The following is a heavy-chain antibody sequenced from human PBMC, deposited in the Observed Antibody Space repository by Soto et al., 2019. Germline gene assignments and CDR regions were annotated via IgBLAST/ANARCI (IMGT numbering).Heavy chain of an antibody. D-gene: IGHD1-1*01. CDR3: AKEGPITNWYFDY. CDR2: ISYDGNVA. J-gene: IGHJ4*02. V-gene: IGHV3-30*18. Sequence: QVQLVESGGGVVQPGRSLRLSCAASGFTFSNYGMHWVRQAPGKGLEWVIVISYDGNVAYYADSVKGRFTISRDNSKNTLYLQMNSLRTEDTAMYYCAKEGPITNWYFDYWGQVPLVTVSS. CDR1: GFTFSNYG.